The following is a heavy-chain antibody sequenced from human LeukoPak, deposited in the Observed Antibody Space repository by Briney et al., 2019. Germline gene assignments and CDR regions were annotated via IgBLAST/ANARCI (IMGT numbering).Heavy chain of an antibody. Sequence: GGSLRLSCAASGVTFSSHGMQWVRQAPGKGLEWVALIWYDGSRTNYVDSVMGRFTISRDSSKNTLYLQMDNLRVEDTAVYFCAKDLSYGSLWFDPWGQGTLVTVSS. J-gene: IGHJ5*02. D-gene: IGHD3-10*01. V-gene: IGHV3-33*06. CDR2: IWYDGSRT. CDR1: GVTFSSHG. CDR3: AKDLSYGSLWFDP.